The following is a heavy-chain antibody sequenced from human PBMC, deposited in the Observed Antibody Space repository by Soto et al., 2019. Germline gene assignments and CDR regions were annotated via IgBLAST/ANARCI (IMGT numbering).Heavy chain of an antibody. Sequence: RPRASVKVSCKASGYTFTGYYMHWVRXXPGQGLEWMGWINPNSGGTNYAXKFQGWVTMTRDTSISTAYMELSRLRSDDTAVYYCARSGIAAAGSYYYYGMDVWGQGTTVTVSS. J-gene: IGHJ6*02. V-gene: IGHV1-2*04. CDR1: GYTFTGYY. CDR2: INPNSGGT. D-gene: IGHD6-13*01. CDR3: ARSGIAAAGSYYYYGMDV.